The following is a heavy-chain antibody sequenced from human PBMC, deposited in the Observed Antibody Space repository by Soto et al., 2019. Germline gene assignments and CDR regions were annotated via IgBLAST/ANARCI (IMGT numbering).Heavy chain of an antibody. CDR3: ARGTVTTYYYGMDV. V-gene: IGHV4-34*01. J-gene: IGHJ6*02. Sequence: QVQLQQWGAGLLKPSETLSLTCAVYGGSFSGYYWSWIRQPPGKGLEWIGEINHSGSTNYNPSLKSRVTISLDTSKNHFSLKLSSVTAADTAVYYCARGTVTTYYYGMDVWGQGTTVTVSS. D-gene: IGHD4-17*01. CDR1: GGSFSGYY. CDR2: INHSGST.